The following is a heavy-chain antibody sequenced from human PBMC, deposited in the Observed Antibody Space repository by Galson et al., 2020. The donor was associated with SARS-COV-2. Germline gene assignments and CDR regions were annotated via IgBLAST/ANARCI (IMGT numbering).Heavy chain of an antibody. V-gene: IGHV4-39*01. D-gene: IGHD1-26*01. CDR3: ARRGEKVAWVY. Sequence: SETLSLTCTVSGGSISSRSYYWRWIRHPPGQGLEWIGSVSYSGSTPYHPSLNSRVTLSVDTSKNQFSLKLNSVTAADTAVYYCARRGEKVAWVYWGHGALVTVSS. J-gene: IGHJ4*01. CDR2: VSYSGST. CDR1: GGSISSRSYY.